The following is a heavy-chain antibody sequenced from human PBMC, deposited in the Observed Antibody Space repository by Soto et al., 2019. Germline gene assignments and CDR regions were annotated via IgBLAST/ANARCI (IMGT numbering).Heavy chain of an antibody. CDR2: IYYSGST. CDR3: AGSIVATIFDY. V-gene: IGHV4-59*01. Sequence: PSVPMSLTCTVAGGNIRSYCGRWIRQPPGKGLEWIGYIYYSGSTNYNPSLKSRVTISVDTSKNQFSLKLSSVTAADTAVYYCAGSIVATIFDYWGQGTLVTVSS. CDR1: GGNIRSYC. D-gene: IGHD5-12*01. J-gene: IGHJ4*02.